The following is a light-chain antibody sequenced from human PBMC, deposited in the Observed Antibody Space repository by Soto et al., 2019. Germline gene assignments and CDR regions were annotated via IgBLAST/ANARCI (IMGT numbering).Light chain of an antibody. V-gene: IGLV1-47*01. CDR3: ASWDDSLSVV. J-gene: IGLJ2*01. CDR2: RNT. Sequence: VLTQPPSVSGTPGQGVTISCSGSSSNIGNNFVHWYQQLPGSAPRLLIYRNTQRPAGAPDRFSGSKSGTSASLAISGLRSEDEAHYYCASWDDSLSVVFGGGTKLTVL. CDR1: SSNIGNNF.